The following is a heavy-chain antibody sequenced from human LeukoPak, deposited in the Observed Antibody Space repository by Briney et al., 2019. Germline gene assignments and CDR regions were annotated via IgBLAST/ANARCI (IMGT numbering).Heavy chain of an antibody. D-gene: IGHD3-10*01. CDR2: ISSSSSTI. CDR3: AKVKTGVFNY. J-gene: IGHJ4*02. CDR1: GFTFSSYS. Sequence: GGALRLSCAASGFTFSSYSMNWVRQAPGKGLEWVSYISSSSSTIYYADSVKGRFTISRDNSKNTLYLQMNSLRAEDTAVYYCAKVKTGVFNYWGQGTLVTASS. V-gene: IGHV3-48*01.